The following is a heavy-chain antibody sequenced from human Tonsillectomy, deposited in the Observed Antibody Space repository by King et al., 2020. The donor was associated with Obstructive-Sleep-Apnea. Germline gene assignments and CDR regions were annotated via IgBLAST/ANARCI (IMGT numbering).Heavy chain of an antibody. CDR3: ARDYYDSSGFDY. D-gene: IGHD3-22*01. CDR1: GGSFSGYY. J-gene: IGHJ4*02. CDR2: INHSGST. Sequence: QVQLQQWGAGLLKPSETLSLTCAVYGGSFSGYYWSWIRQPPGKGLEWIVEINHSGSTNYNPSLKSRVTISVDTSKNQFSLKLSSVTAADTAVYYCARDYYDSSGFDYWGQGTLVTVSS. V-gene: IGHV4-34*01.